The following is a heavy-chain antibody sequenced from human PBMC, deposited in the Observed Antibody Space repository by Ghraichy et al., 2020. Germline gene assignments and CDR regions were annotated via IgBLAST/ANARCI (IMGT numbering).Heavy chain of an antibody. CDR1: GFTVSSNY. D-gene: IGHD6-13*01. Sequence: GGSLRLSCAASGFTVSSNYMSWVRQAPGKGLEWVSVIYSGGSTYYADSVKGRFTISRDNSKNTLYLQMNSLRAEDTAVYYCARASSSWWGYGMDVWGQGTTVTVSS. J-gene: IGHJ6*02. CDR2: IYSGGST. V-gene: IGHV3-66*01. CDR3: ARASSSWWGYGMDV.